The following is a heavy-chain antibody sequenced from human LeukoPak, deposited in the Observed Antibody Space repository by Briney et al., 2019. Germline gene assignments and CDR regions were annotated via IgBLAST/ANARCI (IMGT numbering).Heavy chain of an antibody. CDR3: AELGITMIGGV. J-gene: IGHJ6*04. Sequence: PGGSLRLSCAASGFTFSSYEMNWVRQAPGKGREGVSYISSSGSTIYYADSVKARFTISRDNANNSLYLQMNSLRAEDTAVYYCAELGITMIGGVWGKGTTVTISS. CDR1: GFTFSSYE. CDR2: ISSSGSTI. D-gene: IGHD3-10*02. V-gene: IGHV3-48*03.